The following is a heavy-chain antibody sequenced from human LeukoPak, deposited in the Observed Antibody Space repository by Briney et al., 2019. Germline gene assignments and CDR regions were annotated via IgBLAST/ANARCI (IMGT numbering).Heavy chain of an antibody. V-gene: IGHV3-23*01. D-gene: IGHD6-13*01. CDR1: GFTFSSYA. CDR2: ISGSGGST. J-gene: IGHJ4*02. CDR3: AKGRTAAAGTHYFDY. Sequence: GGSLRLSCAASGFTFSSYAMSWVRQAPGKGLEWVSAISGSGGSTYYADSVKGRFTISRDNSKNTLYLQMNSLRAEDTAVCYCAKGRTAAAGTHYFDYWGQGTLVTVSS.